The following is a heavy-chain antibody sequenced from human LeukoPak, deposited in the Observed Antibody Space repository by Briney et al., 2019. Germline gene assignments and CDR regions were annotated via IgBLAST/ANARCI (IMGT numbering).Heavy chain of an antibody. CDR2: IWYDGSNE. Sequence: GRSLRLSCAASGFTFSSYGMHWVRQAPGKGLEWVAVIWYDGSNEYYADSVKGRFTISRDNSKNTLYLQMNSLRAEDTAVYYCARSIAAAGTLGNFDYWGQGTLVTVSS. CDR1: GFTFSSYG. CDR3: ARSIAAAGTLGNFDY. V-gene: IGHV3-33*01. D-gene: IGHD6-13*01. J-gene: IGHJ4*02.